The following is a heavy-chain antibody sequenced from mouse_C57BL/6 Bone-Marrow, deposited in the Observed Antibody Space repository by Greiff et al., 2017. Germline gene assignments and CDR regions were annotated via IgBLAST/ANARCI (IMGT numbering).Heavy chain of an antibody. J-gene: IGHJ3*01. CDR1: GYTFTNYW. Sequence: QVQLKQSGAELVRPGTSVKMSCKASGYTFTNYWIGWAKQRPGHGLEWIGDIYPGGGYTNYNEKFKGKATLTADKSSSTAYMQFSSLTSEDSAIYYCARSRAYGSSYDWFAYWGQGTLVTVSA. CDR3: ARSRAYGSSYDWFAY. D-gene: IGHD1-1*01. CDR2: IYPGGGYT. V-gene: IGHV1-63*01.